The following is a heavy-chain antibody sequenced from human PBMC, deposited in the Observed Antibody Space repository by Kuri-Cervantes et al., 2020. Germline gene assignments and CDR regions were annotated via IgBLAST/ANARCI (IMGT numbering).Heavy chain of an antibody. CDR3: ARPAYCSSTSCYGRLDV. Sequence: GESLKISCAASGFTFTTYWMHWVRQAPGKGLVWVSGINWNGGSTGYADSVKGRFTISRDNAKNSLYLQMNSLRAEDTALYYCARPAYCSSTSCYGRLDVWGKGTTVTVSS. V-gene: IGHV3-20*04. CDR2: INWNGGST. CDR1: GFTFTTYW. J-gene: IGHJ6*04. D-gene: IGHD2-2*01.